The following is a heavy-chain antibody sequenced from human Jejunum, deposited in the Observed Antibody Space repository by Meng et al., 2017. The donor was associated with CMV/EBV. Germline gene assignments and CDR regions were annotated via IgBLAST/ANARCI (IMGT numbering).Heavy chain of an antibody. V-gene: IGHV4-59*02. CDR3: ARSGGVSPRRTYFDY. CDR1: GGSVSTYY. Sequence: GGSVSTYYWSWLRQPPGKGLEWIGYVYYRGNTKYNPSLKSRVIVSLDTSKNQFSLKLSSVTAADTAMYYCARSGGVSPRRTYFDYWGQGTLVTVSS. D-gene: IGHD3-16*01. J-gene: IGHJ4*02. CDR2: VYYRGNT.